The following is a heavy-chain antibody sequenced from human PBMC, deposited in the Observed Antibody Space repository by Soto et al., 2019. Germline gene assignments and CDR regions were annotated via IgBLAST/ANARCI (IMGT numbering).Heavy chain of an antibody. CDR1: GFSVSNNY. CDR3: ARQNLGGYANNTGHHAGEDYLDQ. Sequence: EEHLEESGGGLIQPGGRLRLSCVASGFSVSNNYMAWVRQAPGKGLEWISLIYPTGTTYYADSVKDRFTISRDSSSNTVFRQMNTLGAEDTAADYCARQNLGGYANNTGHHAGEDYLDQWGQGTLVTVSS. D-gene: IGHD3-16*01. J-gene: IGHJ4*02. CDR2: IYPTGTT. V-gene: IGHV3-53*01.